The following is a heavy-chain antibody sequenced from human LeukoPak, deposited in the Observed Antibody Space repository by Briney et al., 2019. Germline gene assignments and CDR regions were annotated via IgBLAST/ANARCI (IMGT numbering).Heavy chain of an antibody. Sequence: LSLTCAVYGGSFSGYYWSWIRQAPGKGLEWVSYISSSGSTIYYADSVKGRFTISRDNAKNSLYLQMNSLRAEDTAVYYCARGEYYYDSSGYYPDYWGQGTLVTVSS. CDR2: ISSSGSTI. J-gene: IGHJ4*02. V-gene: IGHV3-11*01. CDR1: GGSFSGYY. CDR3: ARGEYYYDSSGYYPDY. D-gene: IGHD3-22*01.